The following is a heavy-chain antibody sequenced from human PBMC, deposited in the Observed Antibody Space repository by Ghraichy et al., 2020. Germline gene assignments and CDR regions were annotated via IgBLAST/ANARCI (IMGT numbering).Heavy chain of an antibody. CDR3: ARVDIVVVPAAIITIHDAFDI. J-gene: IGHJ3*02. CDR1: GFTFSSYS. D-gene: IGHD2-2*01. V-gene: IGHV3-21*01. CDR2: ISSSSSYI. Sequence: GGSLRLSCAASGFTFSSYSMNWVRQAPGKGLEWVSSISSSSSYIYYADSVKGRFTISRDNAKNSLYLQMNSLRAEDTAVYYCARVDIVVVPAAIITIHDAFDIWGQGTMVTVSS.